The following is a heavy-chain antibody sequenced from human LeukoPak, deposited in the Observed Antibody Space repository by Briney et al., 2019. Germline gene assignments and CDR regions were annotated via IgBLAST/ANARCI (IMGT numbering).Heavy chain of an antibody. CDR1: GFTFSNAW. V-gene: IGHV3-15*01. D-gene: IGHD6-13*01. Sequence: GGSLRHSCAASGFTFSNAWMSWVCQAPGKGLEWVGRIKSKTDGGTTDYAAPVKGRFTISRDDSKNTLYLQMNSLKTEDTAVYYCTTVLGVWGYSSSWYWSRNYWGQGTLVTVSS. CDR3: TTVLGVWGYSSSWYWSRNY. CDR2: IKSKTDGGTT. J-gene: IGHJ4*02.